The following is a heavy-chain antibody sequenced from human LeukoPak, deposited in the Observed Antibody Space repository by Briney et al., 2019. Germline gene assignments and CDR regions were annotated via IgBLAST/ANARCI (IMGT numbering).Heavy chain of an antibody. J-gene: IGHJ4*02. CDR3: ASDHKSITMRKGQYFDY. D-gene: IGHD1-14*01. CDR1: GGSINSGTYY. V-gene: IGHV4-39*01. CDR2: MYHDGRT. Sequence: SETLSLTCTVSGGSINSGTYYWGWIRQPPGKGLEWIASMYHDGRTSYNPSLESRVTISIDTSTNQFSLKLSSVTAADTAVYYCASDHKSITMRKGQYFDYWGLGVLVTVSS.